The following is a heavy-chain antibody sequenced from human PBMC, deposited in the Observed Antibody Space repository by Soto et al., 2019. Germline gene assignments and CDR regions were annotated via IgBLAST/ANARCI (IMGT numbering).Heavy chain of an antibody. CDR3: ARVEGRFYYGMDV. CDR1: GGSISSSNC. Sequence: QVQLQESGPGLVKPSGTLSLTCAVSGGSISSSNCWSWVRQPPGKGLEWIGEIYHSGSTNYNPSLKSRVTISVDKAKNQCALKLSSVTAAATAVYYCARVEGRFYYGMDVWGQGTTVTVSS. V-gene: IGHV4-4*02. J-gene: IGHJ6*02. CDR2: IYHSGST.